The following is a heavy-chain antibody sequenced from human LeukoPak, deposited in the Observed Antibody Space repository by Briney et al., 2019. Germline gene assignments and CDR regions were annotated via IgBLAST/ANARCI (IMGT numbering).Heavy chain of an antibody. CDR3: ARRGVQGVI. Sequence: PPETLSLTCTVSGGSISSSSYYWGWIRQPPGKGLEWIGSIYYSGSTYYNPSLKSRVTISVDTSKNQFSLKLSSVTAADTAVYYCARRGVQGVIWGQGTLVTVSS. V-gene: IGHV4-39*01. J-gene: IGHJ4*02. D-gene: IGHD3-10*01. CDR1: GGSISSSSYY. CDR2: IYYSGST.